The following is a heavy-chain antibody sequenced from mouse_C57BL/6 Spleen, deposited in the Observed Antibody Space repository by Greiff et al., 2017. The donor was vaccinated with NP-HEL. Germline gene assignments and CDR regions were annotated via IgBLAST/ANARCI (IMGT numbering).Heavy chain of an antibody. CDR2: IHPNSGST. V-gene: IGHV1-64*01. CDR3: ARSGCNPAWFAY. D-gene: IGHD2-1*01. J-gene: IGHJ3*01. CDR1: GYTFTSYW. Sequence: QVQLQQPGAELVKPGASVKLSCKASGYTFTSYWMHWVKQRPGQGLEWIGMIHPNSGSTNYNEKFKSKATLTVDKSSSTAYMQLSSLTAEDSAVYYCARSGCNPAWFAYWGQGTLVTVSA.